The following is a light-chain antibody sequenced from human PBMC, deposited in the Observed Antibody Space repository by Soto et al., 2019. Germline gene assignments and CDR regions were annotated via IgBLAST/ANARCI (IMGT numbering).Light chain of an antibody. V-gene: IGKV4-1*01. J-gene: IGKJ1*01. CDR1: QSVLYSSNKKKY. Sequence: DIVMTQSPDSLAVSLGERATINCMSSQSVLYSSNKKKYLAWYQQKSGQSPKVLIYWASTRESGVPDRFSGSVSGTDFTLTISSLQAEDAAVYYCQQSYSTPRTFGQGTKVEIK. CDR3: QQSYSTPRT. CDR2: WAS.